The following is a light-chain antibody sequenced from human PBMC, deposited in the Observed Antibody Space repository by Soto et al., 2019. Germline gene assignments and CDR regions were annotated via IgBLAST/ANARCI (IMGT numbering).Light chain of an antibody. J-gene: IGLJ2*01. V-gene: IGLV2-8*01. CDR1: SSDVGEENY. Sequence: QSVLTQPPSASGSPGQSVTITCSGTSSDVGEENYVSWYQQHPGKVPKLILYEVSKRPSGVPDRFSGSRSGNTASLTVSVLQAEDEADYYCSSFAGSPVVFGGGTKLTVL. CDR3: SSFAGSPVV. CDR2: EVS.